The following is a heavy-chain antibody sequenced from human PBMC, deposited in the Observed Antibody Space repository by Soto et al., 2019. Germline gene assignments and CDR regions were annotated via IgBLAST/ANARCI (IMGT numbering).Heavy chain of an antibody. CDR2: TSYDGSNK. CDR1: GFSFSSYG. Sequence: QVQLVESGGGVVQPGRSLRLSCVASGFSFSSYGMHWVRQAPGKGLEWVTVTSYDGSNKYYADSVKGRFTISRDNSKNTLYLQMNSRRAEDTAVYYCAKVGYSNGSKIDYWGQGTLVTVSS. D-gene: IGHD5-18*01. V-gene: IGHV3-30*18. CDR3: AKVGYSNGSKIDY. J-gene: IGHJ4*02.